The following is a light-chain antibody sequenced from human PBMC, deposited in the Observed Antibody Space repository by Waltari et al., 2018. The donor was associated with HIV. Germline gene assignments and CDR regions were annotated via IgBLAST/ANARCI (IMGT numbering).Light chain of an antibody. CDR3: QAWDSSTAV. V-gene: IGLV3-1*01. J-gene: IGLJ1*01. Sequence: SSELTQPPSVSVCPAQTASLPCPGPKLGDKYACWYQQKPGQSPVLVIYQDSKRPSGIPERFSGSNSGNTATLTISGTQAMDEADYYCQAWDSSTAVFGTGTKVTVL. CDR2: QDS. CDR1: KLGDKY.